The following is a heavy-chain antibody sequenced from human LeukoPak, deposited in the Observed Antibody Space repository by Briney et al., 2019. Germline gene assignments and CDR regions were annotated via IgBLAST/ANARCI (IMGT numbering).Heavy chain of an antibody. CDR3: ASCGYSSDYYFDY. V-gene: IGHV1-69*05. CDR2: IIPIFGTA. Sequence: GASVKVSCKASGGTFSSYAISWVRQAPGQGLEWMGGIIPIFGTANYAQKFQGRVTITTDESTSTAYMELSSLRSEDTAVYYCASCGYSSDYYFDYWGQGTLVTVSS. D-gene: IGHD5-18*01. CDR1: GGTFSSYA. J-gene: IGHJ4*02.